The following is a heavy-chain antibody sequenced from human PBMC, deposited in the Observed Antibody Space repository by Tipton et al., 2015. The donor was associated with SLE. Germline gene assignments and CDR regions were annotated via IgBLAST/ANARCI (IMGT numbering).Heavy chain of an antibody. CDR1: GFTFSSYS. CDR2: ISSGSRII. V-gene: IGHV3-48*01. CDR3: ASSGLMVRESTFDY. D-gene: IGHD3-10*01. Sequence: SLRLSCAASGFTFSSYSMNWVRQAPGKGLEWVSYISSGSRIIFYTDSVKGRFTISRDNAKNSLFLQMNSLRAEDTAVYFCASSGLMVRESTFDYWGQGTLVTVSS. J-gene: IGHJ4*02.